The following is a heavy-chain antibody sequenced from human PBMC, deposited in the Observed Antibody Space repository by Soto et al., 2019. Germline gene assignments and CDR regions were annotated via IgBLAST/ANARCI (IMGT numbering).Heavy chain of an antibody. CDR2: ISAYNGNT. CDR3: ARDRRRYYDSSGSTDAFDI. CDR1: GYTFTSYG. V-gene: IGHV1-18*01. J-gene: IGHJ3*02. Sequence: QVQLVQSGAEVKKPGASVKVSCKASGYTFTSYGISWVRQAPGQGLEWMGWISAYNGNTNYAQKLQGRVTMTTDTSTSTAYMELRSLRSDDTAVYYCARDRRRYYDSSGSTDAFDIWGKGTMVTVSS. D-gene: IGHD3-22*01.